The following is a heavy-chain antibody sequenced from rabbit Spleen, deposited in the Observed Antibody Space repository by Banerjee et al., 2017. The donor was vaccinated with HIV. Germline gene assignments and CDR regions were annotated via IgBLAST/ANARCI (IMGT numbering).Heavy chain of an antibody. Sequence: QEQLEESGGDLVKPGASLTLTCTASGIDFSNYFYMCWVRQAPGKGLELIACIYTTTGSTWYASWVNGRFAISRGTSINTVDLKMTSLTAADTATYFCARDLENYAGSNCLDLWGPGTLVTVS. CDR2: IYTTTGST. CDR3: ARDLENYAGSNCLDL. D-gene: IGHD4-2*01. CDR1: GIDFSNYFY. J-gene: IGHJ4*01. V-gene: IGHV1S43*01.